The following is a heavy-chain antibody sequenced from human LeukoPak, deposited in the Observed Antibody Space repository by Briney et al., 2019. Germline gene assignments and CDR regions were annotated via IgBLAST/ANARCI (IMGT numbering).Heavy chain of an antibody. Sequence: PGGSLRLSCAASGFTFNRYWMHWVRQAPGKGLVWVSRISPDGNSATYADSVKGRFTISRDNAKNTLYLQMISLRAEDSAVYYCVSLDGVYYYHMDVWGQGTTVIVSS. CDR1: GFTFNRYW. CDR3: VSLDGVYYYHMDV. CDR2: ISPDGNSA. J-gene: IGHJ6*02. D-gene: IGHD3/OR15-3a*01. V-gene: IGHV3-74*03.